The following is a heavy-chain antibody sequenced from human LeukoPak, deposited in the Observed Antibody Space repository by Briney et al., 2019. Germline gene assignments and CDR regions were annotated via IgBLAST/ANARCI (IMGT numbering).Heavy chain of an antibody. CDR3: ATGGRGYSYGSSGYYFDY. CDR2: VDPEDGET. V-gene: IGHV1-69-2*01. CDR1: GYTFTDYY. J-gene: IGHJ4*02. D-gene: IGHD5-18*01. Sequence: ASVKVSCKVSGYTFTDYYMHWVQQAPGKGLEWMGLVDPEDGETIYAEKFQGRVTITADTSTDTAYMELSSLRSEDTAVYYCATGGRGYSYGSSGYYFDYWGQGTLVTASS.